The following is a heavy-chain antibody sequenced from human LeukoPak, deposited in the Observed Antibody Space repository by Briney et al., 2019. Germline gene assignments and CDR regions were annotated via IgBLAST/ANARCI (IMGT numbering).Heavy chain of an antibody. D-gene: IGHD6-6*01. V-gene: IGHV4-61*02. CDR2: IYTSGST. CDR3: ARPSSSYYYYGMDV. CDR1: GGSISSSSYY. Sequence: PSETLSLTCTVSGGSISSSSYYWSWIRQPAGKGLEWIGRIYTSGSTNYNPSLKSRVTMSVDTSKNQFSLKLSSVTAADTAVYYCARPSSSYYYYGMDVWGQGTTVTVSS. J-gene: IGHJ6*02.